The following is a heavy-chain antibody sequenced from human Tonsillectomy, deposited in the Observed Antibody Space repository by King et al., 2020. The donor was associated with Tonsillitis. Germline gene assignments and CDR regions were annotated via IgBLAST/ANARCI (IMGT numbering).Heavy chain of an antibody. CDR2: VYSAGSST. Sequence: QLVQSGGGLVQPGGSLRLSCAASGFSFSDYAMSWVRQAPGKGLEWVSVVYSAGSSTYYADSVKGRFTISRDNSKNTLYLQMNSLRAEDTAVYYCAKDHDVVVVPAIMVGMGYFAYWGQGTLVTVSS. V-gene: IGHV3-23*03. D-gene: IGHD2-2*01. J-gene: IGHJ4*02. CDR1: GFSFSDYA. CDR3: AKDHDVVVVPAIMVGMGYFAY.